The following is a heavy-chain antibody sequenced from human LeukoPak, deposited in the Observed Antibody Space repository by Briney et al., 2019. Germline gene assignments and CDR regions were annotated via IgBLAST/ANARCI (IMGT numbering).Heavy chain of an antibody. CDR1: GYTFTGYY. Sequence: ASVKVSCKASGYTFTGYYMHWVRQAPGKGLEWMGGFDPEDGETIYAQKFQGRVTMTEDTSTDTAYMELSSLRSEDTAVYYCATAPGYSGSYTYYYHMDVWGKGTTVTVSS. D-gene: IGHD1-26*01. CDR3: ATAPGYSGSYTYYYHMDV. V-gene: IGHV1-24*01. CDR2: FDPEDGET. J-gene: IGHJ6*03.